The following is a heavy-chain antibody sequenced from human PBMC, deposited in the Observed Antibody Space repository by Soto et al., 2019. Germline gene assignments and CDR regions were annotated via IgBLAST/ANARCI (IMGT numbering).Heavy chain of an antibody. Sequence: ASETLSLTCTVSGGSISSSSYYWGWIRQPPGKGLEWIGSIYYSGSTYYNPSLKSRVTISVDTSKNQFSLKLSSVTAADTAVYYCARQGLPWDWFDPWGQGTLVTVSS. CDR1: GGSISSSSYY. V-gene: IGHV4-39*01. CDR3: ARQGLPWDWFDP. D-gene: IGHD3-16*01. CDR2: IYYSGST. J-gene: IGHJ5*02.